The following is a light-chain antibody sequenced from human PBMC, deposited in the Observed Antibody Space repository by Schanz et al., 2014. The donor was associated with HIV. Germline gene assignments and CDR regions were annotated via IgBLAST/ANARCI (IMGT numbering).Light chain of an antibody. Sequence: EKMLTQSPATLSVSPGERASLSCRASQSVRSNLAWYQQKPGQAPRLLIYHASTRATGVPARFGGSGSGTEFTLTISRLEPEDFAVYYCQQYGSSPLFGQGTKLQIK. CDR2: HAS. V-gene: IGKV3-20*01. J-gene: IGKJ1*01. CDR1: QSVRSN. CDR3: QQYGSSPL.